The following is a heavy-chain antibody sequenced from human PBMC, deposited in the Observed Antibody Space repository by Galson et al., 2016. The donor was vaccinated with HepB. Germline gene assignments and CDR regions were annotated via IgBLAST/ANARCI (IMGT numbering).Heavy chain of an antibody. CDR3: AKNRMRDCANRYHGLHV. V-gene: IGHV3-23*01. CDR2: ISGSGGNT. Sequence: SLRLSCAASGFTFSSYAMSWVRQAPGKGLEWVSGISGSGGNTYYTDSVKGRVTISRDNSKNMLSQQLNSLSAEDTAIFYCAKNRMRDCANRYHGLHVWGQGTTATVSS. CDR1: GFTFSSYA. J-gene: IGHJ6*02. D-gene: IGHD2-21*02.